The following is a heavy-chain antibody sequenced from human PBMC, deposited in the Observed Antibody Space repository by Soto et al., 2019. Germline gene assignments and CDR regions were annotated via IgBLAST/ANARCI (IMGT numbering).Heavy chain of an antibody. CDR3: AHSIDYYGSGSYYYYYYYYGMDV. CDR2: IYWDDDK. V-gene: IGHV2-5*02. CDR1: GFSLSTSGLG. Sequence: SGPTLVNPTQTLTLTCTFSGFSLSTSGLGVGWIRQPPGKALEWLALIYWDDDKRYSPSLKSRLTITKDTSKNQVVLTMTNMDPVDTATYYCAHSIDYYGSGSYYYYYYYYGMDVWGQGTTVTVSS. D-gene: IGHD3-10*01. J-gene: IGHJ6*02.